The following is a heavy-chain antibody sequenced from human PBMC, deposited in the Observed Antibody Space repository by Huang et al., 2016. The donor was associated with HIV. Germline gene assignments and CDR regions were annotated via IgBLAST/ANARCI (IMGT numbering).Heavy chain of an antibody. CDR3: AKGGSAAAVLDF. J-gene: IGHJ4*02. V-gene: IGHV3-30*18. CDR2: ISYEAKTK. D-gene: IGHD6-13*01. Sequence: QVQLVESGGGVVQPGRSLRISCAASGFTFSIYGMHWVRQAQGKGLEWVAVISYEAKTKYYADSVKGRFSISRDNSKTTVYLQLNSLRVEDTAVYYCAKGGSAAAVLDFWGQGTLVTVSS. CDR1: GFTFSIYG.